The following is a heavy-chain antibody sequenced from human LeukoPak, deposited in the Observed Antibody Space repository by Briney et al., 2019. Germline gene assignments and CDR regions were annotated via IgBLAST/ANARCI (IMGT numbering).Heavy chain of an antibody. CDR2: IYSGGST. Sequence: GGSLRLSCAASGFSVNNNYMTWVRQAPGKGLEWVSVIYSGGSTYYADSVKGRFTISRDSSKNTVYLQMNSLRAEDTAVYFCARGNCDYDHDYWGQGTLVTVSS. CDR1: GFSVNNNY. D-gene: IGHD4-17*01. CDR3: ARGNCDYDHDY. V-gene: IGHV3-66*01. J-gene: IGHJ4*02.